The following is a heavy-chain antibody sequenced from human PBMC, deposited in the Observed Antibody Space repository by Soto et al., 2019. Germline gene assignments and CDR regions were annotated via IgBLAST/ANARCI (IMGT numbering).Heavy chain of an antibody. CDR1: GFTVSSNY. D-gene: IGHD4-4*01. Sequence: PGGSLRLSCAASGFTVSSNYMSWVRQAPGKGLEWVSVIYSGGSTYYADSVKGRFTISRDNSKNTLYLQMNSLRAEDTAVYYCARDISNSNWFDTWGQGTLVTVSS. CDR2: IYSGGST. J-gene: IGHJ5*02. V-gene: IGHV3-53*01. CDR3: ARDISNSNWFDT.